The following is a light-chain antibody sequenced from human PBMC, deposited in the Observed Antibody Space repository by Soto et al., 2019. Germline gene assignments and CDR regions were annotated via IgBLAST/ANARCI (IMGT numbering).Light chain of an antibody. J-gene: IGLJ2*01. V-gene: IGLV2-14*03. CDR2: DVS. CDR3: CSYTSSSTPVV. CDR1: SSDVGGYNY. Sequence: QSVLTQPASVSGSPGQSITISFTGTSSDVGGYNYVSWYQQHPGKAPKLMIYDVSNRPSGVSNRFSGSKSGNTASLTISGLQAEDEADYYCCSYTSSSTPVVFGGGTKLTVL.